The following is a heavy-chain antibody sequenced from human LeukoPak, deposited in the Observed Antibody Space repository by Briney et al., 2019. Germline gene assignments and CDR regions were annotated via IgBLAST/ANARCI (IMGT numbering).Heavy chain of an antibody. J-gene: IGHJ6*02. CDR2: IIPIFGTA. Sequence: SVKVSCKASGGTFSSYAISWVRQAPGQGLEWMGGIIPIFGTANYAQKFQGRVTITADESTSTAYMELSSLRSEDTAVYYCARGGSYHYYYYYRMDVWGQGTTVTVSS. CDR3: ARGGSYHYYYYYRMDV. V-gene: IGHV1-69*13. D-gene: IGHD1-26*01. CDR1: GGTFSSYA.